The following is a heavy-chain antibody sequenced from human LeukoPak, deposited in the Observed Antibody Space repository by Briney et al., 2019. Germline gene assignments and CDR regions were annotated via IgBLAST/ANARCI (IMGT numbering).Heavy chain of an antibody. V-gene: IGHV3-23*01. Sequence: GGSLRLSCAASGFTFSNYAMSWVRQAPGKGLEWVSAISGSGGSTYYADSVRGRFTISRDNSENTLSLQMNSLRAEDTAVYYCAKTLSGYYGSGSYDYWGQGTLVTVSS. D-gene: IGHD3-10*01. CDR1: GFTFSNYA. CDR3: AKTLSGYYGSGSYDY. CDR2: ISGSGGST. J-gene: IGHJ4*02.